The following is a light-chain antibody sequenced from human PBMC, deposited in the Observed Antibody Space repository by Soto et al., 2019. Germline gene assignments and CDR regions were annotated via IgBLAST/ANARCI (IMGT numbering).Light chain of an antibody. V-gene: IGKV1-27*01. CDR3: QKYNSPPRT. J-gene: IGKJ1*01. CDR1: QGISNY. CDR2: AAS. Sequence: DIQMTQSPPSLSASVGDRVTITCRASQGISNYLAWYQQKPGELPKLVIYAASILQTGVPSRFSGSGSGTDFSLTISSLQPEDVATYFCQKYNSPPRTFGQGTKVELE.